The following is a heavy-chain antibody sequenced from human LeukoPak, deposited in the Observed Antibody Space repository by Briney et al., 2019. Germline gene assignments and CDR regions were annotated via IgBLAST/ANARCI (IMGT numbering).Heavy chain of an antibody. D-gene: IGHD4-17*01. CDR1: GYTFTTYY. V-gene: IGHV1-46*01. Sequence: ASVKVSCKASGYTFTTYYMHWVRQAPGQGLEWMGIIDPSGGSTSYAQKFQGRVTMTRDTSTSTVYMELSSLRSDDTAVYYCARRFPGGYGDYFDYWGQGILVTVST. J-gene: IGHJ4*02. CDR3: ARRFPGGYGDYFDY. CDR2: IDPSGGST.